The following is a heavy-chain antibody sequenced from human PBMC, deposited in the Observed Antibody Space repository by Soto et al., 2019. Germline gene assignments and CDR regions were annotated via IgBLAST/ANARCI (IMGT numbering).Heavy chain of an antibody. CDR1: GFSFTSYA. J-gene: IGHJ4*02. CDR2: ISGTGYNT. V-gene: IGHV3-23*01. CDR3: AKAGFSSSWSPTYFDY. Sequence: GGSLRLSCAASGFSFTSYAMNWVRLAPGKVLEWVSAISGTGYNTYYADSVKGRFTISRDNTKNTLYLQMNSLRAEDTAVYYCAKAGFSSSWSPTYFDYWGQGTLVTAPQ. D-gene: IGHD6-13*01.